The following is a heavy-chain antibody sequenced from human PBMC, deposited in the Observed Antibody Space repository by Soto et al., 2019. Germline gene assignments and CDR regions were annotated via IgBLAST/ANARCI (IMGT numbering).Heavy chain of an antibody. CDR3: AKGIQPDDFWSGYYYYYGMDV. CDR2: ISGSGGST. V-gene: IGHV3-23*01. Sequence: PGGSLRLSCAASGFTFSSYAMSWVRQAPGKGLEWVSAISGSGGSTYYADSVKGRFTISRDNSKNTLYLQMNSLRAEDTAVYYCAKGIQPDDFWSGYYYYYGMDVWGQGTTVTVSS. CDR1: GFTFSSYA. J-gene: IGHJ6*02. D-gene: IGHD3-3*01.